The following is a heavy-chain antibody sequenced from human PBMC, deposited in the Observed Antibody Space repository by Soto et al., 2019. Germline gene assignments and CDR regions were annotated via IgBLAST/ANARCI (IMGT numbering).Heavy chain of an antibody. D-gene: IGHD6-13*01. V-gene: IGHV1-3*01. CDR2: INAGIGTT. CDR1: GYTFTSYA. J-gene: IGHJ6*02. Sequence: ASVKVSCKASGYTFTSYAMHWVRQAPGQRLEWMGWINAGIGTTKYSQKFQGRVTITRDASASTAYMELSSLRSEDTAVYYCARGFMYSSSWNYYFGMDVWGHGTTVTVSS. CDR3: ARGFMYSSSWNYYFGMDV.